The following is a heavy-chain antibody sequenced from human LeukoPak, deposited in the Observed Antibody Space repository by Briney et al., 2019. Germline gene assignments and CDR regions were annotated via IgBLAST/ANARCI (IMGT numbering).Heavy chain of an antibody. CDR1: GFTFSSYA. CDR2: ISVSGNT. CDR3: AKAPVTTCSGAYCYPFDY. D-gene: IGHD2-15*01. V-gene: IGHV3-23*01. Sequence: GGSLRLSCAASGFTFSSYAMSWVRQGPGKGLEWVSAISVSGNTYHADSVKGRFTISRDSSKNTLYLQMNSLRAGDAVVYYCAKAPVTTCSGAYCYPFDYWSQGTLVTVSS. J-gene: IGHJ4*02.